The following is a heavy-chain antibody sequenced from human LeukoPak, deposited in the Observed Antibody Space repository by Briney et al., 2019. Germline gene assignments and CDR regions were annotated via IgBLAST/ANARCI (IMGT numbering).Heavy chain of an antibody. CDR2: IFYAGST. V-gene: IGHV4-28*01. J-gene: IGHJ4*02. D-gene: IGHD3-3*02. Sequence: PSDTLSLTCAVSGYSISSNHWWGWIRQPPGKGLEWIEYIFYAGSTYYNPSLKSRVTMSVDTSKNQFSLRLSSVTAVDTAVYYCARIGPILGAAWVDYWGQGTLVSVSS. CDR1: GYSISSNHW. CDR3: ARIGPILGAAWVDY.